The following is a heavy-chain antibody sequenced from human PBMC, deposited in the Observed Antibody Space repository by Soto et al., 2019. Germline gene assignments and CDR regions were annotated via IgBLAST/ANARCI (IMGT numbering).Heavy chain of an antibody. V-gene: IGHV4-59*01. J-gene: IGHJ5*02. CDR1: GGSISSYY. Sequence: PSATLSLTCTVSGGSISSYYWSWIRQPPGKGLEWIGYIYYSGSTNYNPSLKSRVTISVDTSKNQFSLKLSSVTAADTAVYYCARVHLPYYYGSGSYYLFWFDPWGQGTLVTVSS. CDR2: IYYSGST. CDR3: ARVHLPYYYGSGSYYLFWFDP. D-gene: IGHD3-10*01.